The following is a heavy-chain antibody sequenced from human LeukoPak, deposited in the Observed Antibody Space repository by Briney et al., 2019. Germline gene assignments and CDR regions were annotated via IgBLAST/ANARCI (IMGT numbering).Heavy chain of an antibody. CDR2: MNPNSGNT. CDR3: ARGIPLCSGCFDP. CDR1: VYTFTNFY. J-gene: IGHJ5*02. V-gene: IGHV1-8*02. Sequence: GASVKVSCKASVYTFTNFYIHWVRQATGQGLEWMGWMNPNSGNTGYAQKFQGRVTMTRNTSISTAYMELSSLRSEDTAVYYCARGIPLCSGCFDPWGQGTLVTVSS. D-gene: IGHD3-3*01.